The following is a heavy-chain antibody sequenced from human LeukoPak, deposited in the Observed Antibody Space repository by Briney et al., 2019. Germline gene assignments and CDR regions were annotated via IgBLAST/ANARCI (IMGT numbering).Heavy chain of an antibody. CDR1: GGTFRSYA. CDR3: ARDGGRIYGWGFDI. D-gene: IGHD3-16*01. J-gene: IGHJ3*02. CDR2: IIPIPDNS. V-gene: IGHV1-69*04. Sequence: ASVKVSCKASGGTFRSYAVSWVRQAPGQGLEWMGRIIPIPDNSNYAQKFQGRVTITADKSTGTAYMELSSLRSEDTAVYYCARDGGRIYGWGFDIWGQGTMVIVSS.